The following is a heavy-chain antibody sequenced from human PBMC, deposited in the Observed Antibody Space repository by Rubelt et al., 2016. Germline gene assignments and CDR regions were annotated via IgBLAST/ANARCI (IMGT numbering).Heavy chain of an antibody. CDR3: SRGAGGRYFDWYDAFDI. CDR2: ISAYNGNT. D-gene: IGHD3-9*01. J-gene: IGHJ3*02. CDR1: GYTFTSYG. Sequence: QVQLVQSGAEVKKPGASVKVSCKASGYTFTSYGISWVRQAPGQGLEWMGWISAYNGNTNYAQKVQCRGTMTRDTSISTAYMELSRLRSDDTAVYYCSRGAGGRYFDWYDAFDIWGQGTMVTVSS. V-gene: IGHV1-18*01.